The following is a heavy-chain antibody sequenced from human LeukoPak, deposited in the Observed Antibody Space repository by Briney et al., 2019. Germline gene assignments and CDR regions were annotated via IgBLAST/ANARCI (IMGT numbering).Heavy chain of an antibody. CDR3: ARGTAGLLDY. CDR2: ISISGSKT. J-gene: IGHJ4*02. CDR1: EFDFSSHA. Sequence: PGGSLRLSCAASEFDFSSHAMTWVRQAPGKGLEWVSAISISGSKTYYADSVKGRFTISRDNSKNTLYLQMNSLRAEDTAVYYCARGTAGLLDYWGQGTLVTVSS. D-gene: IGHD2-21*02. V-gene: IGHV3-23*01.